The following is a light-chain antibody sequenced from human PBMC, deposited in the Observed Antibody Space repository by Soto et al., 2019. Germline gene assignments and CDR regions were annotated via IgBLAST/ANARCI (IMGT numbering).Light chain of an antibody. CDR1: QSVVLS. Sequence: EVVLPPSPGTMSLAPVAIYHLSCRSSQSVVLSLAWYQQKPGQAPRLLIYDTSYRAAGIPDRFSGSGSATDFTLTISSLEPEDFAVYYCQQRSNWITFGQGTQREIK. CDR2: DTS. CDR3: QQRSNWIT. V-gene: IGKV3-11*01. J-gene: IGKJ5*01.